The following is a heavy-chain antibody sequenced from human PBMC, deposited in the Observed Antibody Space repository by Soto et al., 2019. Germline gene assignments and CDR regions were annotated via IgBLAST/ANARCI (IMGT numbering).Heavy chain of an antibody. Sequence: GGSLRLSCAASGFTFSSYGMHWVRQAPGKGLEWVAVISYDGSNKYYADSVKGRFTISRDNSKNTLYLQMNSLRAEDTAVYYCAKDQAEAVYYYSGIDVWGQGTKVTVSS. CDR2: ISYDGSNK. CDR3: AKDQAEAVYYYSGIDV. D-gene: IGHD6-13*01. V-gene: IGHV3-30*18. J-gene: IGHJ6*02. CDR1: GFTFSSYG.